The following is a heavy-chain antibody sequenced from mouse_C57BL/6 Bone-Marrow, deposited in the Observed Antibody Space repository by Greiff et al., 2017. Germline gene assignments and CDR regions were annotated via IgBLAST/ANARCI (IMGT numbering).Heavy chain of an antibody. CDR1: GFTFSSYA. V-gene: IGHV5-4*01. CDR3: ASYRAWFAY. J-gene: IGHJ3*01. Sequence: EVQGVESGGGLVKPGGSLKLSCAASGFTFSSYAMSWVRQTPEKRLEWVATISDGGSYTYYPDNVKGRFTISRDNAKNNLYLQMSHLKSEDTAMYYYASYRAWFAYWGQGTLVTVSA. CDR2: ISDGGSYT.